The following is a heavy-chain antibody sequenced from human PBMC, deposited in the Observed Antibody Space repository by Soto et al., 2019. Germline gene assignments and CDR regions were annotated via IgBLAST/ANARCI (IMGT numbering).Heavy chain of an antibody. CDR3: ARGAFCGGAPGCRDMDV. V-gene: IGHV1-18*01. D-gene: IGHD2-21*01. CDR2: ISAYNGNT. CDR1: GYTFISHS. Sequence: ASVKVSCKSSGYTFISHSITWVRQAPGQGLEWMGRISAYNGNTNYAQKLQGRVTMTTDTSTNTAYMELRNLRSDDTAVYYCARGAFCGGAPGCRDMDVWGQGTTVTVSS. J-gene: IGHJ6*02.